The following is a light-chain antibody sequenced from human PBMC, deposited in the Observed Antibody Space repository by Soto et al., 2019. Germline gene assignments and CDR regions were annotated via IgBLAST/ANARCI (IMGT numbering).Light chain of an antibody. V-gene: IGKV3D-20*01. Sequence: EIVMTQSPATLSVSPGERATLSCRASQSVGSDLAWYQQKPGLAPRLLIYDASSRATGIPDRFSGSGSGTDFTLTISRLEPEDFAVYYCQQYGSSGTFGQGTKVDIK. CDR3: QQYGSSGT. CDR2: DAS. J-gene: IGKJ1*01. CDR1: QSVGSD.